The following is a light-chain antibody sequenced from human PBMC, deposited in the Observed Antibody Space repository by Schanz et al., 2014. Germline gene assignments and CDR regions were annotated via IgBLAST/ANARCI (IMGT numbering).Light chain of an antibody. J-gene: IGKJ2*01. CDR2: DTS. CDR3: QQYGSSPPKYT. CDR1: QSVNGY. Sequence: EIVLTQSPATLSLSPGERATLSCRTSQSVNGYLAWYQQKPGQAPRLLIYDTSNRAAGIPARFSGSGSGTDFTLTISSLEPEDFAVYYCQQYGSSPPKYTFGQGTKLEIK. V-gene: IGKV3-11*01.